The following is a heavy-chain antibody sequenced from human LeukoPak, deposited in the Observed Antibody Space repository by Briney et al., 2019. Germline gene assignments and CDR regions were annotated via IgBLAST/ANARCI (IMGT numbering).Heavy chain of an antibody. CDR2: IYYSGST. J-gene: IGHJ5*02. V-gene: IGHV4-39*07. D-gene: IGHD6-13*01. Sequence: SSETLSLTCTVSGGSISSSRYYWGWIRQPPGKGLEWIGSIYYSGSTSYNPSLKSRVTISVDTSKNQFSLKLSSVTAADTAVYYCARDPKWQQLAPGWFDPWGQGTLVTVSS. CDR3: ARDPKWQQLAPGWFDP. CDR1: GGSISSSRYY.